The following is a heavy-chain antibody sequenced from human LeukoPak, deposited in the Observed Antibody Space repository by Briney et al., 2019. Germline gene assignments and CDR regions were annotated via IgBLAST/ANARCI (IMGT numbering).Heavy chain of an antibody. J-gene: IGHJ4*02. CDR3: TIDLMTGFSSGWHFDY. Sequence: PGGSLRLSCAASGLTFKNFAMSWVRHAPGKGLEWLAVSSGDEDSIHYADSVRGHFVISTDNSENTSYLHMNSLRAEDTAVYYCTIDLMTGFSSGWHFDYWGQGTLVTVSS. V-gene: IGHV3-23*01. CDR2: SSGDEDSI. CDR1: GLTFKNFA. D-gene: IGHD6-19*01.